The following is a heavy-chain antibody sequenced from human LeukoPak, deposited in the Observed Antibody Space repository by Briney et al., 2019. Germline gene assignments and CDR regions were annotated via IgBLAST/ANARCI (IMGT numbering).Heavy chain of an antibody. CDR2: IKEDGSEK. CDR1: GFALSSYW. J-gene: IGHJ4*01. Sequence: GGSLRLSCAASGFALSSYWMSWVGQAPGKGLEWVANIKEDGSEKYYVDSVKGRFTIPRDNAKNSLYLYMNSLRAEDTAVYYCAREAVAGTYYFDYWGQGTLVTVSS. V-gene: IGHV3-7*01. D-gene: IGHD6-19*01. CDR3: AREAVAGTYYFDY.